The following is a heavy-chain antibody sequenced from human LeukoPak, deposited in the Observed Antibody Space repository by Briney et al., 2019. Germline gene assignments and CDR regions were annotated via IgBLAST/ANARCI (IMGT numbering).Heavy chain of an antibody. D-gene: IGHD3-22*01. CDR1: DGSISSGGYS. J-gene: IGHJ4*02. CDR2: IYHSGST. V-gene: IGHV4-30-2*01. CDR3: ARGGYYDSSGYPLDY. Sequence: SQTLSLTCAVSDGSISSGGYSWSWIRQPPGKGLEWIGYIYHSGSTYYNPSLKSRVTISVDRSKNQFSLKLSSVTAADTAVYYSARGGYYDSSGYPLDYWGQGTLVTVSS.